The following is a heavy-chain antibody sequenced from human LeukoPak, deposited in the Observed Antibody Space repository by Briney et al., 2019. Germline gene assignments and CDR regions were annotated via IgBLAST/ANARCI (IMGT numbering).Heavy chain of an antibody. Sequence: PGGSLRLSCAASGFTFSSYGMHWVRQAPGKGLEWVAVISYDGSNKYYADSVKGRFTISRDNSKNTLYLQMNSLRAEDTAVYYCAKEWRIVGATGLDYWGQGTLVTVSS. CDR1: GFTFSSYG. CDR2: ISYDGSNK. V-gene: IGHV3-30*18. J-gene: IGHJ4*02. D-gene: IGHD1-26*01. CDR3: AKEWRIVGATGLDY.